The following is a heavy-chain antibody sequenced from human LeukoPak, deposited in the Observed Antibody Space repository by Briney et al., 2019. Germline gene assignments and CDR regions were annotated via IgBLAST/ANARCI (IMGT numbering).Heavy chain of an antibody. CDR2: ISAYNGNT. J-gene: IGHJ4*02. CDR1: GYTFTSYG. V-gene: IGHV1-18*01. Sequence: ASVKVSCKASGYTFTSYGISWVRQAPGQGLEWMGWISAYNGNTNYAQKLQGRVTMTTDTSTSTAYMELRSLRSDDTAVYYCARDVPAPYDSSGYPPDYWGQGTLVTVSS. CDR3: ARDVPAPYDSSGYPPDY. D-gene: IGHD3-22*01.